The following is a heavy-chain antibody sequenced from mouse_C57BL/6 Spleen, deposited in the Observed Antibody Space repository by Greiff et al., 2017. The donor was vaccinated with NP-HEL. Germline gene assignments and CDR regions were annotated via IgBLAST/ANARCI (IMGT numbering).Heavy chain of an antibody. D-gene: IGHD1-1*01. CDR2: INPNNGGT. CDR3: ARRGYGSSSYWYFDV. Sequence: VQLQQSGPELVKPGASVKISCKASGYTFTDYYMNWVKQSHGKSLEWIGDINPNNGGTSYNQKFKGKATLTVDKSSSTAYMELRSLTSEDSAVYYCARRGYGSSSYWYFDVWGTGTTVTVSS. CDR1: GYTFTDYY. J-gene: IGHJ1*03. V-gene: IGHV1-26*01.